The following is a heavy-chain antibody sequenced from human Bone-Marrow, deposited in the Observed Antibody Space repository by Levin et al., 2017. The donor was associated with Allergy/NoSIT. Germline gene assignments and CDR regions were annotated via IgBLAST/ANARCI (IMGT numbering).Heavy chain of an antibody. V-gene: IGHV3-21*06. Sequence: GESLKISCEASGFTFRNYGMSWVRQAPGKGLEWISLINSKSEDIRYADSVKGRFTISRDNAENSLYLQMNSLRAEDTAVYYCARDSTGWSRDYWGQGTLVTVSS. CDR1: GFTFRNYG. CDR3: ARDSTGWSRDY. CDR2: INSKSEDI. D-gene: IGHD6-19*01. J-gene: IGHJ4*02.